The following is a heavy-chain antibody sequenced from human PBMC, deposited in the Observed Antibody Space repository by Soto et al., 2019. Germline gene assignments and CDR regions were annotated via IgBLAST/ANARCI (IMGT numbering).Heavy chain of an antibody. CDR3: AREVVVSGSHFDD. CDR2: IIPILGAA. CDR1: GGTFGSSS. J-gene: IGHJ4*02. D-gene: IGHD6-19*01. Sequence: QVQLVQSGAEMKKPGSSVKVSCKASGGTFGSSSISWVRQAPGQGLEWVGRIIPILGAANYAQKIQGRVTVTADKSRGTAYMELSSLTSGDTAVYYCAREVVVSGSHFDDWGQGTLVTVSS. V-gene: IGHV1-69*08.